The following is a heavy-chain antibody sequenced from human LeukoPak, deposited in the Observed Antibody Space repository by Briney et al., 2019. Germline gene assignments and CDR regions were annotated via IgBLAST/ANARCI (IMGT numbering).Heavy chain of an antibody. J-gene: IGHJ2*01. CDR2: INPHSGGT. V-gene: IGHV1-2*02. Sequence: GASVTVSCKASGYTFTGYYIHWMRQAPGQGLEWMGWINPHSGGTNYAQNFQGRVTMTRDTSISTVYMELHTLRSDDTAVYFCARGLLTGRNWYFDLWGRGTLLTASS. D-gene: IGHD3-9*01. CDR3: ARGLLTGRNWYFDL. CDR1: GYTFTGYY.